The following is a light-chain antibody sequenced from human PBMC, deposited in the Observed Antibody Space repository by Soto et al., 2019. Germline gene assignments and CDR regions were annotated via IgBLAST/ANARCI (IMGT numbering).Light chain of an antibody. CDR1: QSVSSSY. V-gene: IGKV3-20*01. CDR3: QQYGSSPTWT. Sequence: EIVLTQSPGTLPSSPGESAPPSCSASQSVSSSYLAWYQQKPGQAPRLLIYGASSRATGIPDRFSGSGSGTDFTLTISRLEPEDFAVYYCQQYGSSPTWTFGQGTKVDIK. CDR2: GAS. J-gene: IGKJ1*01.